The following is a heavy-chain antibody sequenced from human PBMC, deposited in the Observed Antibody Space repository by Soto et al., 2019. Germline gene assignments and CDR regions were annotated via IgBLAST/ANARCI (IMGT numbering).Heavy chain of an antibody. CDR2: INHSGST. D-gene: IGHD6-6*01. CDR1: GGSFSGYY. V-gene: IGHV4-34*01. J-gene: IGHJ4*02. CDR3: ARSIAARLDFDY. Sequence: PSETLSLTCAVYGGSFSGYYWSGIRQPPGKGLEWIGEINHSGSTNYNPSLKSRVTISVDTSKNQFSLKLSSVTAADTAVYYCARSIAARLDFDYWGQGTLVTVSS.